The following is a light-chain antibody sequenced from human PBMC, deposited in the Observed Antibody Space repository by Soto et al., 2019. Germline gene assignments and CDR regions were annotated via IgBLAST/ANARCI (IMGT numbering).Light chain of an antibody. J-gene: IGKJ5*01. Sequence: IVMTQSPDSLSVSLGERATINCKSSQSVLYSGNNKHYLTWYQHKPGQPPKLLIYWASTRESGVPDRFSGSGSGTDFTLTISSLQAEDVAVYYCQQYYITPITFGQGTRLEIK. CDR1: QSVLYSGNNKHY. CDR2: WAS. CDR3: QQYYITPIT. V-gene: IGKV4-1*01.